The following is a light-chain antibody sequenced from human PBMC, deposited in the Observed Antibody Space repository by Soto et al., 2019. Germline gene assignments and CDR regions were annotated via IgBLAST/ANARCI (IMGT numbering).Light chain of an antibody. CDR3: CSYAGSSTYV. V-gene: IGLV2-23*01. J-gene: IGLJ1*01. CDR1: SSDVGSYNV. CDR2: EGN. Sequence: QSALTQPASVSGSPGQSITISCTGTSSDVGSYNVVSWYQQHPGKAPKLMIYEGNKRPSGVSNRFSGSKSGNTASLTISGLQAEDEADYYCCSYAGSSTYVFGTGTKLT.